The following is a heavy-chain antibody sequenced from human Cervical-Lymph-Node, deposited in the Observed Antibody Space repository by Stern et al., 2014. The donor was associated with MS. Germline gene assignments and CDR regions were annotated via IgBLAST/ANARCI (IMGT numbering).Heavy chain of an antibody. Sequence: DQLVESGAEVQKPGSSVKVSCKASGDTFSINSISWVRQAPGQGLDWMGGIVPMFGTPNYAQKFQGRVTTTADESTSTAYMELSGLTSEDTAVYYCARDQGGIAAYWGQGTLVTVSS. J-gene: IGHJ4*02. CDR2: IVPMFGTP. CDR3: ARDQGGIAAY. CDR1: GDTFSINS. V-gene: IGHV1-69*01. D-gene: IGHD6-13*01.